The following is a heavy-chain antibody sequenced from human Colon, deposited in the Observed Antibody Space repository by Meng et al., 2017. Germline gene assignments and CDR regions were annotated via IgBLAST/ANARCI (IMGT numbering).Heavy chain of an antibody. V-gene: IGHV3-74*01. Sequence: GGSLRLSCAASGFTFSRYWMHWVRQAPGKGPVWVSRINTDGSNTAYADSVKGRFTISRDNAKDTLYLQMNSLRAEDTAVYYCVRGIGITVAGSMDYWGQGNLVNVDS. CDR1: GFTFSRYW. J-gene: IGHJ4*02. CDR2: INTDGSNT. CDR3: VRGIGITVAGSMDY. D-gene: IGHD6-19*01.